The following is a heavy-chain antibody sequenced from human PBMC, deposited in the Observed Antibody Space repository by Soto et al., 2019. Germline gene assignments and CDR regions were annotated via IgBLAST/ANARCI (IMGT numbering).Heavy chain of an antibody. J-gene: IGHJ4*02. Sequence: QVQLQQWGAGLLKPSETLSLTCAVYGGSFSGYYWSWIRQPPGKGLEWIGEINHSGSTNYNPSLNSRVTISVDTSKNPFSLKLSSVTAADTAVYYCARGGFSGYDLGGMDYWGQGTLVTVSS. CDR1: GGSFSGYY. D-gene: IGHD5-12*01. V-gene: IGHV4-34*01. CDR2: INHSGST. CDR3: ARGGFSGYDLGGMDY.